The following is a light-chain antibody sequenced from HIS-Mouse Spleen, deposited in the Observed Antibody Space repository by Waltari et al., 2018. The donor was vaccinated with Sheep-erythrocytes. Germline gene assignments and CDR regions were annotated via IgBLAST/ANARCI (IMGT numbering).Light chain of an antibody. V-gene: IGLV3-1*01. J-gene: IGLJ2*01. CDR2: QDS. CDR1: KFGAKY. CDR3: QAWDSSTAVV. Sequence: SYELTQPPSVSVSPGQTASITCSGDKFGAKYACWYQQKPGQSPVLVIYQDSKRPSGIPERFSGSNSGNTATLTISGTQAMDEADYYCQAWDSSTAVVFGGGTKLTVL.